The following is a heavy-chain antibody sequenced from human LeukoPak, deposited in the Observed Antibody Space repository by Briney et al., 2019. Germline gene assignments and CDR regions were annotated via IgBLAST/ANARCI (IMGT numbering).Heavy chain of an antibody. CDR3: AGTYDILTGYARIYYYYGMDV. Sequence: SETLSLTCTVSGGSISSYYWSWIRQPPGKGLEWIGYIYYSGSTNYNPSLKSRVTISVDTSKNQFPLKLSSVTAADTAVYYCAGTYDILTGYARIYYYYGMDVWGQGTTVTVSS. J-gene: IGHJ6*02. V-gene: IGHV4-59*01. CDR1: GGSISSYY. CDR2: IYYSGST. D-gene: IGHD3-9*01.